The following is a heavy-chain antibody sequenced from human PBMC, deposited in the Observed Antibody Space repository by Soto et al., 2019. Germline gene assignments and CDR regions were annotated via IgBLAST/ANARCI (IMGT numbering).Heavy chain of an antibody. Sequence: GPSLRLSSAASGFTFSSYGMHWVRQAPGKGLEWVAVISYDGSNKYYADSVKGRFTISRDNSKNTLYLQMNSLRAEDTAVYYCAKDLTWTAGGMDVWGQGTTVTVSS. CDR1: GFTFSSYG. J-gene: IGHJ6*02. D-gene: IGHD7-27*01. CDR2: ISYDGSNK. CDR3: AKDLTWTAGGMDV. V-gene: IGHV3-30*18.